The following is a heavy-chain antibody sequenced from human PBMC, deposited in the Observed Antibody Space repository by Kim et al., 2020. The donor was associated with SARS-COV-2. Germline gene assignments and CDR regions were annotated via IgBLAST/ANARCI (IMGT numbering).Heavy chain of an antibody. CDR2: ISSSSSYI. V-gene: IGHV3-21*01. CDR3: GRSSYSYGSGPAPFYGMDV. CDR1: GFSFSSYS. J-gene: IGHJ6*02. Sequence: GGSLRLSCAASGFSFSSYSMTWVRQAPGKGLEWVSSISSSSSYIYHADSVKGRFTISRDNAKNSLYLQMNSLRAEDTAVYYCGRSSYSYGSGPAPFYGMDVWGQGTTVTVSS. D-gene: IGHD3-10*01.